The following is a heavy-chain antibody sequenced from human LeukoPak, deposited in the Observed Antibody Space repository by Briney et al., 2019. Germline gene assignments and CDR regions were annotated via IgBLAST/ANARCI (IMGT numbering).Heavy chain of an antibody. CDR2: ISSSSCYI. V-gene: IGHV3-21*01. CDR3: AREGIRFLDY. CDR1: GFTFSSYS. D-gene: IGHD3-3*01. Sequence: GGSLRLSCGASGFTFSSYSMNWVRQAPGKGLGWASSISSSSCYIYYADSVKGRFTISRDNAKDSLYLQMNSLRAEDTAVYYCAREGIRFLDYWGQGTLVTVSS. J-gene: IGHJ4*02.